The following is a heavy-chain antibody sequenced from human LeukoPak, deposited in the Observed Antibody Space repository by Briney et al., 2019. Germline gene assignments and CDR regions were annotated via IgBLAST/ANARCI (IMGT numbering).Heavy chain of an antibody. D-gene: IGHD2-2*01. J-gene: IGHJ6*03. CDR2: IRYDGSNK. CDR1: GFTFSSYG. Sequence: GGSLRLSCAASGFTFSSYGMHWVRQAPGRGLEWVAFIRYDGSNKYYADSVKGRFTISRDNSKNTLYLQMNSLRAEDTAVYYCAKSLYCSSTSCPPAGYYYYYMDVWGKGTTVTVSS. CDR3: AKSLYCSSTSCPPAGYYYYYMDV. V-gene: IGHV3-30*02.